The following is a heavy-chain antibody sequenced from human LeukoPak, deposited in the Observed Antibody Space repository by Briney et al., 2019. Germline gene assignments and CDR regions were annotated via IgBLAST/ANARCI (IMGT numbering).Heavy chain of an antibody. CDR2: ISYDGSNK. CDR3: ARDIPRGSTHLDY. V-gene: IGHV3-30-3*01. D-gene: IGHD1-26*01. Sequence: PGGSLRLSCAASGFTFSSYAMHWVRQAPGKGLEWVAVISYDGSNKYYADSVKGRFTISRDNSKNTLYLQMNILRVEDTAVYYCARDIPRGSTHLDYWGQGTLVTVSA. J-gene: IGHJ4*02. CDR1: GFTFSSYA.